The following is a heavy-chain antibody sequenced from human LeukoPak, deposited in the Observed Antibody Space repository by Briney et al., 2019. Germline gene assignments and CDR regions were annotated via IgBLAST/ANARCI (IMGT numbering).Heavy chain of an antibody. CDR2: IKQDETEK. CDR1: GFTFSNFW. V-gene: IGHV3-7*01. J-gene: IGHJ4*02. CDR3: AKDASSSLEY. D-gene: IGHD6-13*01. Sequence: GGSLRLSCTASGFTFSNFWMGWVRQAPGKGLEWVANIKQDETEKFYLGSVKGRFTISRDNAKNSLYLQMNSLRVEDTAVYYCAKDASSSLEYWGQGTLVTVSS.